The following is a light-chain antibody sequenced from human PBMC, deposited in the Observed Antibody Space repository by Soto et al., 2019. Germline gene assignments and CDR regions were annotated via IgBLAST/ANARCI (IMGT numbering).Light chain of an antibody. Sequence: EVVLTQSAGTLSLSPGERATLSCRASQSVSSSHLAWYLQKPGQAPRLLIFGASSRATGIPDRFSGSGSGTDFTLTISRLEPEDFALYFCQQYGSSPITFGGGTKVDSK. CDR1: QSVSSSH. CDR3: QQYGSSPIT. J-gene: IGKJ4*01. V-gene: IGKV3-20*01. CDR2: GAS.